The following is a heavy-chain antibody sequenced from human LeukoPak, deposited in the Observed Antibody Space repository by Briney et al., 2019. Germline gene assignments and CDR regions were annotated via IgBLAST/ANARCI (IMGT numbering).Heavy chain of an antibody. CDR2: IYYSGST. Sequence: SETLSLTCSLSGGSISRYYWSWVRQPPGKGLEWIGYIYYSGSTNYNPSLKSRVTISVDTSENQFSLKLSSVTAADTAVYYCARDKGDTSGWCYGPTGDFDLWGRGTLVTVSS. J-gene: IGHJ2*01. V-gene: IGHV4-59*01. D-gene: IGHD6-19*01. CDR3: ARDKGDTSGWCYGPTGDFDL. CDR1: GGSISRYY.